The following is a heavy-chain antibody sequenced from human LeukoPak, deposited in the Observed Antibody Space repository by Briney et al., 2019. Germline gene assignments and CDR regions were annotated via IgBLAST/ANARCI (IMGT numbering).Heavy chain of an antibody. CDR3: VKTGPRDTAMSHFDY. V-gene: IGHV3-64D*06. CDR2: ISSNGGST. Sequence: PGGSLRLSCSASGFTFSSYAMHWVRQAPGKGLEYVSAISSNGGSTYYADSVKGRSTISRDNSKNTLYLQMSSLRAEDTAVYYCVKTGPRDTAMSHFDYWGQGTLVTVSS. D-gene: IGHD5-18*01. CDR1: GFTFSSYA. J-gene: IGHJ4*02.